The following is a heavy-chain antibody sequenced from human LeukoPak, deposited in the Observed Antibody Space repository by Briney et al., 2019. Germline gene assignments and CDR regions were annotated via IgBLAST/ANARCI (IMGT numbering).Heavy chain of an antibody. Sequence: GGPLRLSCAASGFIFSSYSMNWVRRAPGRGREGVLSIICYTSYIYYAHSVKGRFTIYRDNAKNSLYLQMNSRRVEDTAVYYCARDRAVIRYFDYWGQGTLVTVSS. J-gene: IGHJ4*02. V-gene: IGHV3-21*01. CDR2: IICYTSYI. CDR3: ARDRAVIRYFDY. D-gene: IGHD6-19*01. CDR1: GFIFSSYS.